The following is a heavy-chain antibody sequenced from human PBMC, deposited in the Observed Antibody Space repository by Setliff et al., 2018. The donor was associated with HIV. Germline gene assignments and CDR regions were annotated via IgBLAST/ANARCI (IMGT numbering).Heavy chain of an antibody. V-gene: IGHV1-2*06. D-gene: IGHD4-4*01. Sequence: ASVKVSCKASGYTFTGYYMHWVRQAPGQGLEWMGRINPNSGGTNYAQKFQGRVTMTRDTSISTAYMELSRLRSDDTAVYYCARGGVTFYYYYYCMDVWGKGTTVTVSS. CDR2: INPNSGGT. CDR1: GYTFTGYY. CDR3: ARGGVTFYYYYYCMDV. J-gene: IGHJ6*03.